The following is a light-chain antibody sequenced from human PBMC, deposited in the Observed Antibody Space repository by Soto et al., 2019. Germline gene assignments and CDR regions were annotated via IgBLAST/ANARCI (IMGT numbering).Light chain of an antibody. CDR2: DVT. V-gene: IGLV2-18*02. CDR3: SSFTTSSTYV. CDR1: SSDVGSNNR. Sequence: QSALTQPPSVSGSPGQSVAISCSGSSSDVGSNNRVSWYQQSPGTAPKLMIYDVTNRPSGVPDRFSGSKSGNTASLTISGAQAEDEADYYCSSFTTSSTYVFGTGTKLTVL. J-gene: IGLJ1*01.